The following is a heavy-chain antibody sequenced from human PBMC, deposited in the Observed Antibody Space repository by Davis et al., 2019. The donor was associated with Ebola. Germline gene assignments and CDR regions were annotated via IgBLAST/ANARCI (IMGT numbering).Heavy chain of an antibody. D-gene: IGHD4-17*01. CDR3: AKDHWSTVTTDWYFDL. J-gene: IGHJ2*01. Sequence: GESLKISCAASGFTFSSYGMHWVRQAPGKGLEWVAVISYDGSNKYYADSVKGRFTISRDNSKNTLYLQMNSLRAEDTAVYYCAKDHWSTVTTDWYFDLWGRGTLVTVSS. CDR2: ISYDGSNK. CDR1: GFTFSSYG. V-gene: IGHV3-30*18.